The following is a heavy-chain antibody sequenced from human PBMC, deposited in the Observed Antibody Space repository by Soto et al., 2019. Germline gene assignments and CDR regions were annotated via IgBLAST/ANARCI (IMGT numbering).Heavy chain of an antibody. CDR3: AIELKAGGHFGMDV. CDR2: GIPLFGTS. V-gene: IGHV1-69*06. D-gene: IGHD3-16*01. CDR1: GGAFSTYA. Sequence: QVQLVQSGAEVKEPGSSVKVACQASGGAFSTYAISWVRQAPGQGLEWMGGGIPLFGTSNYLPKFQGRVSIAAARSTETVYMELSRLRFDDTAVYFCAIELKAGGHFGMDVWGQGTTVTVSS. J-gene: IGHJ6*02.